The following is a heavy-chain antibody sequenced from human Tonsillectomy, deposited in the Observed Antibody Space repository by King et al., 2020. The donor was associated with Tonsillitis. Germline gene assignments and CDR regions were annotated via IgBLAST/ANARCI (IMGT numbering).Heavy chain of an antibody. CDR2: MNQDGSDT. CDR1: GFTFGNYW. J-gene: IGHJ4*02. V-gene: IGHV3-7*03. CDR3: ARDIPYPGSFLYFDF. Sequence: QLVQSGGGLVQPGGSLRLSCAGSGFTFGNYWMTWVRQAPGQGLEWVANMNQDGSDTYYVDSVKGRFTISRDNAKNSLYLQLNNLGVEDTAVYYCARDIPYPGSFLYFDFWGQGTLGTVSA. D-gene: IGHD3-10*01.